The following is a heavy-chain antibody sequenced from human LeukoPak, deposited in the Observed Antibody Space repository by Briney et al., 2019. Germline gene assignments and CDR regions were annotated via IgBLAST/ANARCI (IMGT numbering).Heavy chain of an antibody. D-gene: IGHD5-12*01. CDR1: GGSISSYY. J-gene: IGHJ5*02. CDR2: IYYSGST. V-gene: IGHV4-59*01. CDR3: ARGNSGYDSFWFDP. Sequence: SETLSLTCTVSGGSISSYYWSWIRQPPGKGLEWIGYIYYSGSTNYNPSLKSRVTISVDTSKNQFSLKLSSVTAADTAVYYCARGNSGYDSFWFDPWGQGTLVTVSS.